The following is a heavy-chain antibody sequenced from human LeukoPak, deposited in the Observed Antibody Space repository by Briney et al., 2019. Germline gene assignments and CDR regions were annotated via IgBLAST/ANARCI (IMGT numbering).Heavy chain of an antibody. Sequence: GGSLRLSCAASGLTFRRYGMHWVRQTPGKGLEWVAFIESDESIRQYADLVKGRFTISRENSKNMLYLQMNSLSTEDTAMYYCTKNAGRREGWFDPWGQGTLVTVSS. D-gene: IGHD1-26*01. CDR2: IESDESIR. CDR3: TKNAGRREGWFDP. J-gene: IGHJ5*02. V-gene: IGHV3-30*02. CDR1: GLTFRRYG.